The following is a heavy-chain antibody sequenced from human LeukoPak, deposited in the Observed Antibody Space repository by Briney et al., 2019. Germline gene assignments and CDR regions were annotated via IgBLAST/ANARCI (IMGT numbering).Heavy chain of an antibody. V-gene: IGHV1-2*02. J-gene: IGHJ4*02. CDR1: GYTFTEYY. CDR3: ARGQSLNDY. Sequence: ASVKVSFKASGYTFTEYYMHWVRQAPGRGLEWMGWINPNSGGANYAENFQGRVTMTRDTSISTAYMELSSLRYDDTALYYCARGQSLNDYWGQGTLVTVSS. CDR2: INPNSGGA.